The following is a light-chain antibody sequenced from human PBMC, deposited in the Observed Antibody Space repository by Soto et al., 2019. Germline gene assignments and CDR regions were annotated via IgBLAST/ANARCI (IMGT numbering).Light chain of an antibody. J-gene: IGLJ1*01. V-gene: IGLV2-8*01. CDR1: SSDGGGYKY. CDR2: EVN. Sequence: QSALTQPPSASGSPGQSVTISCTGTSSDGGGYKYVSWYQQHPGKAPKLMIFEVNKRPSGVPDRFPGSKSGNTASLTVSGLQAEEEADYYCSSYAGINNLGVFGTGTKVTVL. CDR3: SSYAGINNLGV.